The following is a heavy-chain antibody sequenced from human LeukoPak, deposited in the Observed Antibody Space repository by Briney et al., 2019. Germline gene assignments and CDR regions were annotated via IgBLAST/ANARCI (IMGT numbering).Heavy chain of an antibody. CDR1: GFTFSTYN. D-gene: IGHD4-23*01. Sequence: PGGSLRLSCAASGFTFSTYNMNWIRQAPGKGLEWVSYISSSGTIYYADSVKGRFTISRDNAKRSLYLQMNSLRDEDTAVYYCARDSPTTVVAPDYWGQGTLVTVSS. CDR3: ARDSPTTVVAPDY. CDR2: ISSSGTI. J-gene: IGHJ4*02. V-gene: IGHV3-48*02.